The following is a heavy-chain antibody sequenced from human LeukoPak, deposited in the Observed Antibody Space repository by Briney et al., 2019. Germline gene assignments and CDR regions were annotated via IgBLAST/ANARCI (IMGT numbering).Heavy chain of an antibody. J-gene: IGHJ4*02. D-gene: IGHD5-18*01. CDR1: GGSVSSGSYY. CDR2: IYYSGST. V-gene: IGHV4-61*01. Sequence: SETLSLTCTVSGGSVSSGSYYWSWIRQPPGKGLEWIGYIYYSGSTNYNPSLKSRVTISVDTSKNQFSLKLSSVTAADTAVYYCARTGRVTPFDYWGQGTLVTVSS. CDR3: ARTGRVTPFDY.